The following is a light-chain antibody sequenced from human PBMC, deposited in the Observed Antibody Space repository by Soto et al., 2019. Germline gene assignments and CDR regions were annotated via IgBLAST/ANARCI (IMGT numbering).Light chain of an antibody. CDR2: AAS. Sequence: DIQMTQSPSSLSASVGDRVTITCRASQSISSYLNWYQQKPGKAPKLLIYAASSLQSGVPSRFSGSGSGTDFTLTISTLQPEDFATYYWQQSYSTLSASGQGTRLEIK. CDR1: QSISSY. V-gene: IGKV1-39*01. J-gene: IGKJ5*01. CDR3: QQSYSTLSA.